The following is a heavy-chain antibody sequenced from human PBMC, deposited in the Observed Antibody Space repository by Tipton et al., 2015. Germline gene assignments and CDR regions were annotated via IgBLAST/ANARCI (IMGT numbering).Heavy chain of an antibody. J-gene: IGHJ4*02. CDR2: VSRGGDDT. CDR1: GFTFSNYA. CDR3: AKEAHTSTWNYIDH. V-gene: IGHV3-23*01. D-gene: IGHD6-13*01. Sequence: SLRLSCAASGFTFSNYAMGWVRQAPGKGLEWVSTVSRGGDDTYYAGSVQGRFTVSRDNSKNTLYLRMNRLRAEDTATYYCAKEAHTSTWNYIDHWGQGTLVTVSS.